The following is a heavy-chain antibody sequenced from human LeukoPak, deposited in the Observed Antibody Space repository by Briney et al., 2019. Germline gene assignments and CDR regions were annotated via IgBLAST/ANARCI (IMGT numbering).Heavy chain of an antibody. CDR2: IYPGDSDT. Sequence: GESLKISCKGSGYSFTSYWIGWVRQMPGKGLEWMGIIYPGDSDTRYSPSFQGQVTISADKSTSTAYLQWSSLKASDTAMYYCARQPFGVVMRGDSDYWGQGTLVTVSS. D-gene: IGHD3-3*01. J-gene: IGHJ4*02. CDR3: ARQPFGVVMRGDSDY. CDR1: GYSFTSYW. V-gene: IGHV5-51*01.